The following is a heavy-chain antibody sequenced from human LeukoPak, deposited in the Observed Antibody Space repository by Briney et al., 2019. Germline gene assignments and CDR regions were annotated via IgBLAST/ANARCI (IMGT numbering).Heavy chain of an antibody. D-gene: IGHD3-10*01. CDR1: GFTSSSAW. J-gene: IGHJ6*02. V-gene: IGHV3-7*01. CDR2: VKVDGSEK. Sequence: GGSLRLSCAASGFTSSSAWMTSGRQAPGKGREGVAKVKVDGSEKYDVDSVKGRFTISRDNAKNSLFLQMNSLRVEDTAVYYCARHYYHALDVWGQGTTVTVSS. CDR3: ARHYYHALDV.